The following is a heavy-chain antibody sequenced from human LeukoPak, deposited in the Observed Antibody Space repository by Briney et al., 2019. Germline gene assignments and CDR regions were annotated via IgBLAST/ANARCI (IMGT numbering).Heavy chain of an antibody. J-gene: IGHJ5*02. CDR2: ISSSGGDT. Sequence: GGSLRLSCAASGFTFSSYAMSWVRQAPGMGLEWVSYISSSGGDTYYADSVKGRFTISRDNSKNTLYLQMNSLRAEDTAVYYCAKDLKARIAVADPWGQGTLVTVSS. CDR3: AKDLKARIAVADP. V-gene: IGHV3-23*01. D-gene: IGHD6-19*01. CDR1: GFTFSSYA.